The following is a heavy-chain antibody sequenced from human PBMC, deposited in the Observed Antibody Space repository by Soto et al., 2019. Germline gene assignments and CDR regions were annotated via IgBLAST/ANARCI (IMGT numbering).Heavy chain of an antibody. CDR1: GGTFSSYA. Sequence: QVQLVQSGAEVKKPGSSVKVSCKASGGTFSSYAISWVRQAPGQGLEWMGGIIPIFGTANYAQKFQGRVTITADKSTSTAYMELSSLRSEDTAVYSCARARLGIAARPGYFDYWGQGTLVTVSS. CDR2: IIPIFGTA. J-gene: IGHJ4*02. V-gene: IGHV1-69*06. CDR3: ARARLGIAARPGYFDY. D-gene: IGHD6-6*01.